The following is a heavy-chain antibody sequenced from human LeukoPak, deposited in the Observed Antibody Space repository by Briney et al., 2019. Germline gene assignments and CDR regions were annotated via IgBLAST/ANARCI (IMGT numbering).Heavy chain of an antibody. CDR2: IYSGGST. V-gene: IGHV3-66*02. D-gene: IGHD5-24*01. CDR3: AEGMAPFDY. Sequence: SGGSLRLSCAASEFSVGSNYMTWVRQAPGKGLEWVSPIYSGGSTYYADSVKGRFTISRDNSKNTLYLQMNSLRAEDTAVYYCAEGMAPFDYWGQGTLVTVSS. CDR1: EFSVGSNY. J-gene: IGHJ4*02.